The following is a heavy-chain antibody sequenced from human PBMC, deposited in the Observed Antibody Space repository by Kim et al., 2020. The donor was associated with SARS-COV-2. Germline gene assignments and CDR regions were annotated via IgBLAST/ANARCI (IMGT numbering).Heavy chain of an antibody. J-gene: IGHJ5*02. CDR1: GFTFSSYA. CDR3: ARDKGSMVRGVIIGSNWFDP. D-gene: IGHD3-10*01. CDR2: ITYDGSNK. V-gene: IGHV3-30*04. Sequence: GGSLRLSCAASGFTFSSYAMHWVRQAPGKGLEWVAVITYDGSNKYYADSVKGRFTISRYNSKNTLYLQMNSLRAEDTAVYYCARDKGSMVRGVIIGSNWFDPWGQGTLVTVSS.